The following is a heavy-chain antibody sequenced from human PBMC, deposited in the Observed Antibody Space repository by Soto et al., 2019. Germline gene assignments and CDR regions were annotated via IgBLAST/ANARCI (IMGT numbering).Heavy chain of an antibody. CDR1: GGSISSGGYY. D-gene: IGHD2-15*01. CDR2: IYYSGST. V-gene: IGHV4-31*03. J-gene: IGHJ5*02. CDR3: ARTRELVARANWFDP. Sequence: NPSETLSLTCTVSGGSISSGGYYWSWIRQHPGKGLEWIGYIYYSGSTYYNPSLKSRVTISVDTSKNQFSLKLSSVTAADTAVYYCARTRELVARANWFDPWGQGTLVTVSS.